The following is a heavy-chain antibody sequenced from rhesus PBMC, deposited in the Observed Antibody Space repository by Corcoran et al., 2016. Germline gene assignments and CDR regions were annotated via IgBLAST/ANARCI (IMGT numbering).Heavy chain of an antibody. V-gene: IGHV4-169*02. CDR2: IYGSGSST. CDR1: GGSISSSY. D-gene: IGHD1-14*01. J-gene: IGHJ3*01. Sequence: QLQLQESGPGLVKPSETLSVTCAVSGGSISSSYWSWIRQAPGKGLEWIGYIYGSGSSTNYNPSLKSRVTLSVDTSKNQLSLKLSSVTAADTGVYYCASDLERGFWGQVLRVTVSS. CDR3: ASDLERGF.